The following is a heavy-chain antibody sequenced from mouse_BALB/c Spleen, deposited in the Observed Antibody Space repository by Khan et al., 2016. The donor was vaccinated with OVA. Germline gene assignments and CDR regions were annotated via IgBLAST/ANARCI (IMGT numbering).Heavy chain of an antibody. D-gene: IGHD1-1*02. V-gene: IGHV1S81*02. CDR1: GYTFTSFY. J-gene: IGHJ3*01. CDR3: TRSGYGGFAY. Sequence: QVQLQQSGAELVKPGASVRLSCKSSGYTFTSFYLYWVKQRPGQGLEWIGDINPNNGGTNFNEKFKSKATLTVDKSSSTAYMQLSSLTSEDSAVYYCTRSGYGGFAYWGQGTLVTGSA. CDR2: INPNNGGT.